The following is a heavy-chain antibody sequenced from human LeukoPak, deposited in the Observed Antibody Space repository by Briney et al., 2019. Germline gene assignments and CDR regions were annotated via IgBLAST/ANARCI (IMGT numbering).Heavy chain of an antibody. J-gene: IGHJ4*02. D-gene: IGHD4-23*01. Sequence: GGSLRLSCAASGFTFSGSAMHWVRQASGKGLEWVGRIRSKANSYATAYAASVKGRFTISRDDSKNTAYLQMNSLKTEDTAVYYCARERDYGGNSIRTYYFDYWGQGTLVTVSS. CDR1: GFTFSGSA. CDR2: IRSKANSYAT. CDR3: ARERDYGGNSIRTYYFDY. V-gene: IGHV3-73*01.